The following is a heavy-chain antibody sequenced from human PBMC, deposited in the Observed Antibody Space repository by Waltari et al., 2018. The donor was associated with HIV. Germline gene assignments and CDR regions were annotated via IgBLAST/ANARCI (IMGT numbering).Heavy chain of an antibody. CDR2: IKSKSDGGTT. CDR1: GFLLGDVW. Sequence: EVQLVESGGGLVKRGGSITPACLGLGFLLGDVWMTWVRQAPGKGLEWVGRIKSKSDGGTTDYAAAVKGRFTISRDDSKKTVYLQMDSLKSEDTAVYYCTDPLLRHGFHIWGQGTMVTVSS. V-gene: IGHV3-15*01. CDR3: TDPLLRHGFHI. D-gene: IGHD3-16*01. J-gene: IGHJ3*02.